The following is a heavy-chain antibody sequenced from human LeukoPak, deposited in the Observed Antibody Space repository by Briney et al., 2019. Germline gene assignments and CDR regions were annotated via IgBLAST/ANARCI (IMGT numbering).Heavy chain of an antibody. V-gene: IGHV1-69*04. D-gene: IGHD5-12*01. J-gene: IGHJ4*02. CDR2: IIPILGIA. CDR3: ARDGGRIVATIRLDY. CDR1: GGTFSSYA. Sequence: SVKVSCKASGGTFSSYAISWVRQAPGQGLEWMGRIIPILGIANYAQKFQGRVTITADKSTSTAYMELSSLRSEDTAVYYCARDGGRIVATIRLDYWGQGTLVTVSS.